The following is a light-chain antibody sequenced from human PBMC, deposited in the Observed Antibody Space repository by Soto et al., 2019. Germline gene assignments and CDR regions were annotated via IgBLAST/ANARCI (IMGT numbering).Light chain of an antibody. J-gene: IGKJ4*01. CDR2: GAS. Sequence: EIVSTQSPSTLSLSTGERATLSCRASQSVSSYLAWYQQKPDQAPRLLIYGASSRATGVPDRFSGSGSGTDFTRTISKLEPEDFALYYCQQYGSSTPLTFGGGTKVDIK. V-gene: IGKV3-20*01. CDR3: QQYGSSTPLT. CDR1: QSVSSY.